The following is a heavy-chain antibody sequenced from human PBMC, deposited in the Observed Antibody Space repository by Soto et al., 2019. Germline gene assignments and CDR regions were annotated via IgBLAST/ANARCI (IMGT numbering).Heavy chain of an antibody. CDR1: SGSFSGYY. CDR3: ARAPKVSGSSQTRLDF. J-gene: IGHJ4*02. V-gene: IGHV4-34*01. Sequence: LTCSIYSGSFSGYYWSWIRQPPGKGLEWIGEISQSGNTNYSPSLKSRVSISIDTSKKQFSLNLASVSAADTAVYYCARAPKVSGSSQTRLDFWGQGTLVTVSS. CDR2: ISQSGNT. D-gene: IGHD6-6*01.